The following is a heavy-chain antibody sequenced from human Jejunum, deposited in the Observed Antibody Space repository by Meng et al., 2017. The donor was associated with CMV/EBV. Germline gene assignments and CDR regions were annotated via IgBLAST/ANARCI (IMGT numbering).Heavy chain of an antibody. CDR1: GSPFTNIY. CDR2: ISTDNGKT. V-gene: IGHV1-18*01. D-gene: IGHD6-25*01. J-gene: IGHJ4*02. CDR3: ARGLIAALFDY. Sequence: CHPSGSPFTNIYTRWVRQAPGQCLEWMGWISTDNGKTNYAPTLQGRVTMTTDTSTSTAYLELRCLRSDDTALYFCARGLIAALFDYWGQGTLVTVSS.